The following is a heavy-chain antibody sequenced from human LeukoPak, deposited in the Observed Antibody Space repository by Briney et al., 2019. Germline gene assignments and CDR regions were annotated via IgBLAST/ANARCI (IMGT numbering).Heavy chain of an antibody. J-gene: IGHJ4*02. V-gene: IGHV4-59*12. Sequence: SETLSLTCTVSGGSISSYYWSWIRQPPGKGLEWIGYIYYSGSTNYNPSLKSRVTISVDTSKNQFSLKLSSVTAADTAVYYCARGPYYYDSSGYYPGEDFFDYWGQGSLVTVSS. CDR2: IYYSGST. CDR3: ARGPYYYDSSGYYPGEDFFDY. D-gene: IGHD3-22*01. CDR1: GGSISSYY.